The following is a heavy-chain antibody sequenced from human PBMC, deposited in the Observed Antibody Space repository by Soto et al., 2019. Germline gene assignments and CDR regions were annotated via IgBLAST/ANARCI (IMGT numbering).Heavy chain of an antibody. J-gene: IGHJ4*02. CDR2: INQDGSQK. D-gene: IGHD2-2*02. Sequence: VGSLRLSCAASGFTLSNYWMSCVRHAQGKGLEWVANINQDGSQKFYLDSVEGRFTISRDNARNSLYLQMNSLRAEDTAIYYCARIYCSSSSCYIDFWGQGILVTVSS. V-gene: IGHV3-7*03. CDR3: ARIYCSSSSCYIDF. CDR1: GFTLSNYW.